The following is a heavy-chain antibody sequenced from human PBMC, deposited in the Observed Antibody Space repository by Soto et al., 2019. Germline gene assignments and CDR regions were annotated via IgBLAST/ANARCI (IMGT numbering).Heavy chain of an antibody. D-gene: IGHD3-10*01. V-gene: IGHV4-59*01. CDR2: IYYSGST. Sequence: QVQLQESGPGLVKPSETLSLTCTVSGGSISSYCWSWIRQPPGKGLEWIGYIYYSGSTNYNPSLKSRVTISVVTSKNQFSLKLSSVTAADTAVYYCAGSGSSPYYYYYGMDVWGQGTTVTVSS. CDR3: AGSGSSPYYYYYGMDV. CDR1: GGSISSYC. J-gene: IGHJ6*02.